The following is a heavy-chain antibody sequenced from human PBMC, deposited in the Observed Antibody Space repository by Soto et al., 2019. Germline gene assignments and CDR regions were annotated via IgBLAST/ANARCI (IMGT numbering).Heavy chain of an antibody. J-gene: IGHJ4*02. CDR2: MQPSSGRT. V-gene: IGHV1-8*01. Sequence: QVQLVQSGAEEREPGASVKVSCKASGYSFTSLDINWLRQTTEQGLEWMGWMQPSSGRTGYAQKSQGRVTMTRDTSINAAYMELSSLTSDDTVIYYCARGVSAGVDYWGKGTLLTVSS. D-gene: IGHD1-26*01. CDR3: ARGVSAGVDY. CDR1: GYSFTSLD.